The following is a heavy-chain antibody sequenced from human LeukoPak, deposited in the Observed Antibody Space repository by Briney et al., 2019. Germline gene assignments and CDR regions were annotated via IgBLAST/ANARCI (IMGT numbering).Heavy chain of an antibody. D-gene: IGHD6-6*01. CDR3: ARGGAARPDY. Sequence: GGSLRLSCTASGFTLSNYGMNWVRQAPGKGLEWVSYISSGSGTIQYADSVKGRFTISRDSARSSLYLQVNSLRAEDTAVYYCARGGAARPDYWGQGTLVTVSS. CDR2: ISSGSGTI. V-gene: IGHV3-48*04. CDR1: GFTLSNYG. J-gene: IGHJ4*02.